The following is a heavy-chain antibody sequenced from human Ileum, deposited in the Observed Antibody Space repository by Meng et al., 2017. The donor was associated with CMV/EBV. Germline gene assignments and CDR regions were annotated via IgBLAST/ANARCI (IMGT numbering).Heavy chain of an antibody. CDR1: GDPISSGSHS. Sequence: QMPLKESGPGLVKPAEPLSLTCTASGDPISSGSHSWAWFRQPPGKRLEWIGSMYFSGIADYNQSLKSRVTISLHATQKQFSLRLTSVTAADSAVYFCARDLTNKWFYYWGQGTLVTVSS. CDR3: ARDLTNKWFYY. V-gene: IGHV4-39*07. D-gene: IGHD1-26*01. CDR2: MYFSGIA. J-gene: IGHJ4*02.